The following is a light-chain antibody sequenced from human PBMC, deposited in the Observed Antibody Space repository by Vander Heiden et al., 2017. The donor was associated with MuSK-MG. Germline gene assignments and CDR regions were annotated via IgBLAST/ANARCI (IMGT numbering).Light chain of an antibody. CDR1: ALPKQY. CDR2: KDT. Sequence: SYELPQPPSVSVSPGQTARITCSGDALPKQYAYWYQQKPGQAPVLVIYKDTERPSGIPERFSGSSSGTTVTLTISGVQTEDEADYSCQSADSSGTYVVFGGGTKLTVL. V-gene: IGLV3-25*03. J-gene: IGLJ2*01. CDR3: QSADSSGTYVV.